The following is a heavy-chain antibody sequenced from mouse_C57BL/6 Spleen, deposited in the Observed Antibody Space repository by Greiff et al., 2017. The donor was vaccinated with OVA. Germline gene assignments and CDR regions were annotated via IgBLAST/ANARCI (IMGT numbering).Heavy chain of an antibody. CDR2: ISDGGSYT. CDR1: GFTFSSYA. CDR3: ARDRLRNYFDY. V-gene: IGHV5-4*01. Sequence: EVQRVESGGGLVKPGGSLKLSCAASGFTFSSYAMSWVRQTPEKRLEWVATISDGGSYTYYPDNVKGRFTISRDNAKNNLFLQMSHLKSEDTAMYYCARDRLRNYFDYWGQGTTLTVSS. D-gene: IGHD1-1*01. J-gene: IGHJ2*01.